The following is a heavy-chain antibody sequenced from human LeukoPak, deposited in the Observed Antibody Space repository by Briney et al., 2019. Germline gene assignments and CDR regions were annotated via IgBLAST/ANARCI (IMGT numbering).Heavy chain of an antibody. J-gene: IGHJ4*02. D-gene: IGHD2-15*01. CDR3: ARSVNIVVEYYFDY. V-gene: IGHV4-39*01. CDR2: ISYSGST. CDR1: GGSISSSSYF. Sequence: PSETLSLTCTVSGGSISSSSYFWGWSRQPPGKGLEWIRSISYSGSTYYNPSLKSRVTISVGTSKNQFSLKLNSVTAADTAVYFCARSVNIVVEYYFDYWGQGTLVTVSS.